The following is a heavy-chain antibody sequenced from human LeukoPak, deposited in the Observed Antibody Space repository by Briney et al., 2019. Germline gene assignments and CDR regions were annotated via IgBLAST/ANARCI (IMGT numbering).Heavy chain of an antibody. CDR3: ARDSWGFDF. V-gene: IGHV3-30*04. CDR1: GFTFSDFA. D-gene: IGHD7-27*01. J-gene: IGHJ4*02. CDR2: MSYDGSNK. Sequence: GGSLRLSCAASGFTFSDFAMHWVRQAPGKGLEWVAMMSYDGSNKYTDSVKGRFTISRDNSKNMVDLYMSNLKIEDTAVYYCARDSWGFDFWGQGTLVTVPS.